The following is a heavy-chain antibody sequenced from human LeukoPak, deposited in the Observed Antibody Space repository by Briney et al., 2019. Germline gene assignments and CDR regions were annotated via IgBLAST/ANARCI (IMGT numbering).Heavy chain of an antibody. CDR1: GFTFRNYV. CDR2: TSSDLNVK. J-gene: IGHJ4*02. V-gene: IGHV3-30-3*01. CDR3: AREGYYGSGSPPSLYFDY. Sequence: GGSLRLSCAASGFTFRNYVIHWVRQAPGKGLEWVAVTSSDLNVKLYADSVKGRFTISRDNSRSTLYLQMNSLRPEDTAIYYCAREGYYGSGSPPSLYFDYWGQGALVTVSS. D-gene: IGHD3-10*01.